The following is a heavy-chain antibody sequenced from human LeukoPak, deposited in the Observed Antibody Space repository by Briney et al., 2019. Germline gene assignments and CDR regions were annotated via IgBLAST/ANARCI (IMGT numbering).Heavy chain of an antibody. CDR1: GFTFSSYW. CDR3: ARGVISSWFDP. J-gene: IGHJ5*02. D-gene: IGHD3-22*01. CDR2: INSDGSST. V-gene: IGHV3-74*01. Sequence: GRSLRLSCAASGFTFSSYWMHWVRQAPGKGLVWVSRINSDGSSTSYADSVKGRFTISRDNAKNTLYLQMNSLRAEDTAVYYCARGVISSWFDPWGQGTLVTVSS.